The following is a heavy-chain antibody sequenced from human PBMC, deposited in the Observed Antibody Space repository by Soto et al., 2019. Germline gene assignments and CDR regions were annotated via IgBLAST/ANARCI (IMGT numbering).Heavy chain of an antibody. V-gene: IGHV5-10-1*01. D-gene: IGHD3-22*01. CDR3: ARHREEYYDSSGYYSNWFDP. CDR2: IDPSDSYT. Sequence: GESLKISCNGSGYSFTSYWISWVRQMPGKGLEWMGRIDPSDSYTNYSPSFQGHVTISADKSISTAYLQWSSLKASDTAMYYCARHREEYYDSSGYYSNWFDPWGQGTLVTVSS. J-gene: IGHJ5*02. CDR1: GYSFTSYW.